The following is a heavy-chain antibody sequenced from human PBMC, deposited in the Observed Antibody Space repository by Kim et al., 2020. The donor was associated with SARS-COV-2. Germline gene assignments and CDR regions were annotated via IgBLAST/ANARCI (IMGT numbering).Heavy chain of an antibody. CDR2: IWYDGSNK. Sequence: GGSLRLSCAASGFTFSSYGMHWVRQAPGKGLEWVAVIWYDGSNKYYADSVKGRFTISRDNSKNTLYLQMNSLRAEDTAVYYCAKDICDRSGYYRRCYSYYGMDVWGQGTTVTVSS. D-gene: IGHD3-22*01. J-gene: IGHJ6*02. CDR1: GFTFSSYG. CDR3: AKDICDRSGYYRRCYSYYGMDV. V-gene: IGHV3-33*06.